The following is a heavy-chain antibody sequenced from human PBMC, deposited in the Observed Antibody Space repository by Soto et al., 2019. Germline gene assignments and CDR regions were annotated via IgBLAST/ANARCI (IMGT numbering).Heavy chain of an antibody. CDR1: GYTFTSYD. D-gene: IGHD3-3*01. Sequence: ASVKVSCKASGYTFTSYDINWVRQATGQGLEWMGWMNPNSGNTGYAQKFQGRVTMTRNTSISTAYMELSSLRSEDTAVYYCARTRNVLRFFANYYYGMDVWGQGTTVTVSS. V-gene: IGHV1-8*01. J-gene: IGHJ6*02. CDR3: ARTRNVLRFFANYYYGMDV. CDR2: MNPNSGNT.